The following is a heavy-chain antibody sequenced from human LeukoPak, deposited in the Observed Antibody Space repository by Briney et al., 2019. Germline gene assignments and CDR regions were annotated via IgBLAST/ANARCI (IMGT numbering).Heavy chain of an antibody. J-gene: IGHJ4*02. D-gene: IGHD4-17*01. CDR2: ISAYNGNT. CDR1: GFTFTSDG. V-gene: IGHV1-18*01. CDR3: ARGYGLTPVNY. Sequence: ASVKVSCKASGFTFTSDGFNWVRQAPGQGLEWMGWISAYNGNTYYAQRFQGRVTMTTDTSTSTAYMELRSLRSDDTASDYCARGYGLTPVNYWGQGTLVTVSS.